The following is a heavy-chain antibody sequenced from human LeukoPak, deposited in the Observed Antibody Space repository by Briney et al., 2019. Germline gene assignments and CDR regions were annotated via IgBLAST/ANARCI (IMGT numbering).Heavy chain of an antibody. CDR3: ARGKRSITMVRGDLYYMDV. CDR1: GGTFSSYA. D-gene: IGHD3-10*01. V-gene: IGHV1-69*13. CDR2: IIPIFGTA. J-gene: IGHJ6*03. Sequence: SVKVSCKASGGTFSSYAISWVRQAPGQGLEWIGGIIPIFGTANYAQKFQGRVTITADESTSTAYMELSSLRSEDTAVYYCARGKRSITMVRGDLYYMDVWGKGTTVTISS.